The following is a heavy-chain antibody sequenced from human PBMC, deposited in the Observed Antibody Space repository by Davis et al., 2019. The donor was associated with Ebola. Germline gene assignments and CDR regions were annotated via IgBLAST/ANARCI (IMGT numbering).Heavy chain of an antibody. CDR1: GDSVSSNSAA. Sequence: HPQTLSLTRSISGDSVSSNSAAWTWIRQAPSCGLEWLGRTYYRSRWYNDYAVSVKSRITINPDTSKNQFSLQLNSVTPEDTAVYYCARDLWGGNWYFEHWGRGTLVTVSS. D-gene: IGHD3-16*01. CDR3: ARDLWGGNWYFEH. V-gene: IGHV6-1*01. CDR2: TYYRSRWYN. J-gene: IGHJ2*01.